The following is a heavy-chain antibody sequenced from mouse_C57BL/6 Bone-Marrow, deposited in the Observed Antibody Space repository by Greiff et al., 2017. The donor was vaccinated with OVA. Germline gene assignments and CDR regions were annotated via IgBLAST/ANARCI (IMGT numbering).Heavy chain of an antibody. CDR3: ARPDYSNRDYYAMDY. J-gene: IGHJ4*01. D-gene: IGHD2-5*01. CDR1: GFTFSDYG. CDR2: ISSGSSTI. Sequence: EVKLVESGGGLVKPGGSLKLSCAASGFTFSDYGMHWVRQAPEKGLEWVAYISSGSSTIYYADTVKGRFTISRDNAKNTLFLQMTRLRSEDTAMYYCARPDYSNRDYYAMDYWGQGTSVTVSS. V-gene: IGHV5-17*01.